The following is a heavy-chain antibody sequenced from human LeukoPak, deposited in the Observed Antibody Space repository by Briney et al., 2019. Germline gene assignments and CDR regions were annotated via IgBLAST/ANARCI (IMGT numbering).Heavy chain of an antibody. CDR2: IFHSGSV. CDR1: SESFSGYF. J-gene: IGHJ4*02. CDR3: ARVVASTSIDS. D-gene: IGHD2-15*01. V-gene: IGHV4-38-2*01. Sequence: SETLSLTCAIYSESFSGYFWSWIRQPPGKGPEWIGSIFHSGSVYYNPSLQSRVTISVDTSTNRFSLKLTSVTAADTALYYCARVVASTSIDSWGQGTLVTVSS.